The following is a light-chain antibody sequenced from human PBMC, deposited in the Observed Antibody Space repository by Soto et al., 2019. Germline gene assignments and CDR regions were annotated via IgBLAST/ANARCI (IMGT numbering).Light chain of an antibody. CDR2: XXX. CDR1: GSDVGDYNY. V-gene: IGLV2-14*01. J-gene: IGLJ2*01. Sequence: QSVLTQPASVSGSPGQSITISCTGTGSDVGDYNYVSWYQQHPGKAPKLMIXXXXHXXXXXXXXXXXXKSGYTASLTISGXXAXDXXXXYCSSYTSNSIVIFGGGTKLTVL. CDR3: SSYTSNSIVI.